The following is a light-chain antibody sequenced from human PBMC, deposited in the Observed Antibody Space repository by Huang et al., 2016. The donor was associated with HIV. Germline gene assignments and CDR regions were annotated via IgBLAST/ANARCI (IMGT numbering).Light chain of an antibody. CDR2: GAS. CDR3: QQSAVTPRT. CDR1: QNINRY. Sequence: DIQITQSPSSLSASVGDRVIITCRASQNINRYLNWYQQQPGKAPKLLISGASKLQSGGPSSFSGSGSGTHVTLAISSLQPEDSATYYCQQSAVTPRTFGQGTKLEI. J-gene: IGKJ2*01. V-gene: IGKV1-39*01.